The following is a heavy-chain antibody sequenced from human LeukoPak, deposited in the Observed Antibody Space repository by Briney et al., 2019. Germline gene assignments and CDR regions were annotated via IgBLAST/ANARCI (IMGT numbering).Heavy chain of an antibody. CDR3: ARPSLNTGSYFDY. CDR2: INSDGINT. D-gene: IGHD1-26*01. Sequence: GGSLRLSCAASGFTFSNFWMHWVRQAPGKGLVWVSRINSDGINTSYADSVKGRFTISRDNAKNTLNLQMNSLRAEDTAVYYCARPSLNTGSYFDYWGQGILVSVSS. CDR1: GFTFSNFW. J-gene: IGHJ4*02. V-gene: IGHV3-74*01.